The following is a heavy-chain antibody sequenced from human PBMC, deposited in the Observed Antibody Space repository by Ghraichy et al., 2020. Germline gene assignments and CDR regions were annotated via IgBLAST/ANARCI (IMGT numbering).Heavy chain of an antibody. J-gene: IGHJ4*02. CDR3: ARGRGRQQLALGY. CDR1: GGSFSGYY. V-gene: IGHV4-34*01. Sequence: SETLSLTCAVYGGSFSGYYWSWIRQPPGKGLEWIGEINHSGSTNYNPSLKSRVTISVDTSKNQFSLKLSSVTAADTAVYYCARGRGRQQLALGYWGQGTLVTVSS. CDR2: INHSGST. D-gene: IGHD6-13*01.